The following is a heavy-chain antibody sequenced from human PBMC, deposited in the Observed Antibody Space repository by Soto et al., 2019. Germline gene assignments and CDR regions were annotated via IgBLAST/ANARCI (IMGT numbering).Heavy chain of an antibody. Sequence: GASVKVSCKASGYTFTSYAMHWVRQAPGQRPEWMGWINAGNGNTKYSQKFQGRVTITRDTSASTAYMELSSLRSEDTAVYYCARDVGIVGATDWFDPWGQGTLVTVSS. V-gene: IGHV1-3*01. D-gene: IGHD1-26*01. CDR2: INAGNGNT. CDR1: GYTFTSYA. J-gene: IGHJ5*02. CDR3: ARDVGIVGATDWFDP.